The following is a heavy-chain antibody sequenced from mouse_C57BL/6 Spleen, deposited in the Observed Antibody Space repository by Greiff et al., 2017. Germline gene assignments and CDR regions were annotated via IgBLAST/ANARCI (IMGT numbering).Heavy chain of an antibody. D-gene: IGHD1-1*01. CDR3: ARANYYGSSYPFAY. CDR1: GFNIKDYY. V-gene: IGHV14-2*01. J-gene: IGHJ3*01. CDR2: IDPEAGET. Sequence: EVQLQESGAELVKPGASVKLSCTASGFNIKDYYMPWVQQRTEQGLEWIGRIDPEAGETKYAPKFQGKATITADTSSTTAYLQLSSLTSEDTAVYYCARANYYGSSYPFAYWGQGTLVTVSA.